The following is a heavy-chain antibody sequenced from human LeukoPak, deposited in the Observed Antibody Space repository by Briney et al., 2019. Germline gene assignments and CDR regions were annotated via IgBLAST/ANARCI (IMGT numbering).Heavy chain of an antibody. J-gene: IGHJ4*02. Sequence: SGPTLVNPTQTLTLTCTLSGFSLRTTGMGVGWFRQSPGKALEWLALIYWDDNKRYSPSLKSRLTITKDTSESQVVLTLTNMDPVDTATYYCARPQGPYGDYVGYFDYWGLGTLVTVSS. CDR2: IYWDDNK. CDR3: ARPQGPYGDYVGYFDY. V-gene: IGHV2-5*02. CDR1: GFSLRTTGMG. D-gene: IGHD4-17*01.